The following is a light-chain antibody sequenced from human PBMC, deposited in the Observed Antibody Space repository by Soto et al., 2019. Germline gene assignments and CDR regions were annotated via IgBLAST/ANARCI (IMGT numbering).Light chain of an antibody. V-gene: IGKV3-20*01. CDR3: QQYGSSPRT. CDR2: GAS. J-gene: IGKJ1*01. CDR1: QSISDT. Sequence: EIVFTQSPGTLSLSPGLRATLSCRASQSISDTLAWYQHKPGQAPRLLIYGASTGATGIPARFSGSGSGTDFTLTISRLEPEDFAVYYCQQYGSSPRTFGQGTKVDIK.